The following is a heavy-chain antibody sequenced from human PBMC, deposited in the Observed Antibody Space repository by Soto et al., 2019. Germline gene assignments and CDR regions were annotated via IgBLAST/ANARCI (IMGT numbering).Heavy chain of an antibody. J-gene: IGHJ6*03. Sequence: QVQLQESGPGLVKPSETLSLTCTVSGGSISSYYWSWIRQPPGKGLEWIGYIYYSGSTNYNPSLKSRVTISVDTSKNQFSLKLSSVTAADTAVYYCAREYPEYCSGGSCYEQNYYYYYMDVWGKGTTVTVSS. CDR2: IYYSGST. CDR1: GGSISSYY. V-gene: IGHV4-59*01. D-gene: IGHD2-15*01. CDR3: AREYPEYCSGGSCYEQNYYYYYMDV.